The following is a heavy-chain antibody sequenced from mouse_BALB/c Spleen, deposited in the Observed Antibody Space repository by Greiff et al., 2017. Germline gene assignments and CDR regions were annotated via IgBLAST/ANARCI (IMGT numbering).Heavy chain of an antibody. CDR1: GFTFSSYT. Sequence: EVQLVESGGGLVQPGGSLKLSCAASGFTFSSYTMSWVRQTPEKRLEWVAYISNGGGSTYYPDTVKGRFTISRDNAKNTLYLQMSSLKSEDTAMYYCARHSTTVAFDYWGQGTTLTVSS. V-gene: IGHV5-12-2*01. J-gene: IGHJ2*01. CDR2: ISNGGGST. D-gene: IGHD1-1*01. CDR3: ARHSTTVAFDY.